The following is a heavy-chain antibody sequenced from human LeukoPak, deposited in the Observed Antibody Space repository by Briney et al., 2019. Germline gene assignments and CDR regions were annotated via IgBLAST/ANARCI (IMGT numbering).Heavy chain of an antibody. CDR3: AKEFVGVRLGLGKSYFDY. D-gene: IGHD3-16*01. V-gene: IGHV3-23*01. CDR1: GFTFSDSY. Sequence: PGGSLTLSCAAYGFTFSDSYMRWIRHAPGEGLEWVLAIIGSGGNTYYAASVKGPFTISRDKSKHTLYLQMNSLRATDPDVYYCAKEFVGVRLGLGKSYFDYGGQGTLVTVSS. J-gene: IGHJ4*02. CDR2: IIGSGGNT.